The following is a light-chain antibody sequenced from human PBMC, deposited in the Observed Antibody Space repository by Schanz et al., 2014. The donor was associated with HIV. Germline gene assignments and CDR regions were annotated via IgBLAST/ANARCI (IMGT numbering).Light chain of an antibody. Sequence: QSALTQPASVSGSPGQSITISCTGTSSDVGGYNYVAWYQQHAGKAPKLMIFDVSNRPSGVSYRFSGSKSGNTASLTFSGLQAEDEADYYCCSYAGTSTFVVFGGGTKVTVL. CDR2: DVS. V-gene: IGLV2-14*01. CDR1: SSDVGGYNY. CDR3: CSYAGTSTFVV. J-gene: IGLJ2*01.